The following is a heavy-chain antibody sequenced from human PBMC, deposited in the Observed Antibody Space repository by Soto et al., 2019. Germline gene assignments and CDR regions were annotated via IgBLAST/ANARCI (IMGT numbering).Heavy chain of an antibody. V-gene: IGHV4-59*01. CDR2: IYYSGST. Sequence: SETLSLTCAVYGGSFSGYYWSWIRQPPGKGLEWIGYIYYSGSTNYNPSLKSRVTISVDTSKNQFSLKLSSVTAADTAVYYCARAPAYCGGDCYEFDYWGQGTLVTVSS. J-gene: IGHJ4*02. D-gene: IGHD2-21*02. CDR3: ARAPAYCGGDCYEFDY. CDR1: GGSFSGYY.